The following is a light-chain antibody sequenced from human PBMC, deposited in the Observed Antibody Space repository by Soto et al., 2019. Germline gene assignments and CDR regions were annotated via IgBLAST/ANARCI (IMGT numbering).Light chain of an antibody. J-gene: IGKJ5*01. CDR1: QGISTY. Sequence: DIQLTQSPPSLSASVGDRVTITYRVSQGISTYLNCYRHKPGEVPNLLIYAASTLQSGVPSRFSGGGSGTDFTLTISSLQPEDFATYFSQQLNSYPLTFGQGTRLDIK. CDR3: QQLNSYPLT. CDR2: AAS. V-gene: IGKV1-9*01.